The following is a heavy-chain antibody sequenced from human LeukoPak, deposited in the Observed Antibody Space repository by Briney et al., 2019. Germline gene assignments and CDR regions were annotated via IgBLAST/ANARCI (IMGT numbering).Heavy chain of an antibody. CDR1: GFTISSYW. J-gene: IGHJ4*02. CDR3: ARSLWPEDF. V-gene: IGHV3-7*02. CDR2: INQDGSQE. Sequence: PGGSLRLSCAASGFTISSYWMSWVRQAPGKGLEWVANINQDGSQENYVDSVKGRFTISRDNAKNSLSLQMNTLTVDDTAVYYCARSLWPEDFWGQGTLVTVSS. D-gene: IGHD2-21*01.